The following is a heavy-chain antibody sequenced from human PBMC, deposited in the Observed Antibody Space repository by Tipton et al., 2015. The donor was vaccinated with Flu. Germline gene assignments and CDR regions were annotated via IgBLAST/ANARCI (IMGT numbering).Heavy chain of an antibody. CDR2: ISGSGGST. CDR1: GFTFSSYA. CDR3: AKDREDRDFWSGYQRYYYMDV. V-gene: IGHV3-23*01. J-gene: IGHJ6*03. D-gene: IGHD3-3*01. Sequence: SLRLSCAASGFTFSSYAMSWVRQAPGKGLEWVSAISGSGGSTYYADSVKGRFTISRDNSKNTLYLQMNSLRAEDTAVYYCAKDREDRDFWSGYQRYYYMDVWGKGTTVTVSS.